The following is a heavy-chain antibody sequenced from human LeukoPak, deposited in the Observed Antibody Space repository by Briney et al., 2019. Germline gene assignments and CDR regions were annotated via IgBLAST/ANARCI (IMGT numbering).Heavy chain of an antibody. CDR2: IYYSGST. Sequence: SETLSLTCTVSGGSISSYYWSWIRQPPGKGLEWIGYIYYSGSTNYNPSLKSRVTISVDTSKNQFSLKLSSVTAADTAVYYCARSKFRYDSSGYDYWGQGTLVTVSS. D-gene: IGHD3-22*01. J-gene: IGHJ4*02. CDR3: ARSKFRYDSSGYDY. CDR1: GGSISSYY. V-gene: IGHV4-59*01.